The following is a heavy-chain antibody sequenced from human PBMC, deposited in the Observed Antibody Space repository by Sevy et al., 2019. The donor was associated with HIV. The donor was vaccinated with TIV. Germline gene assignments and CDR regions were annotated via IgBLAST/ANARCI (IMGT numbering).Heavy chain of an antibody. Sequence: GGSLRLSCAASGFTFSIYEMNWVRQAPGKGLEWVSYISSSDSTIYYADSVKGRFTISRDNAKNSLYLQMNSLRAEDTAVYYCARGYYYDNSGFYPPRSYGVDVWGQGTTVTVSS. CDR2: ISSSDSTI. CDR3: ARGYYYDNSGFYPPRSYGVDV. D-gene: IGHD3-22*01. V-gene: IGHV3-48*03. J-gene: IGHJ6*02. CDR1: GFTFSIYE.